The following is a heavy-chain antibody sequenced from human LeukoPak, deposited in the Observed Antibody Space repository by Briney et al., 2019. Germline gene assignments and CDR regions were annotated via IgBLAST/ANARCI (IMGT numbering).Heavy chain of an antibody. CDR2: IRYDGSNK. J-gene: IGHJ4*02. Sequence: GGSLRLSCAASGFTFSSYGMHWVRQAPGKGLEWVAFIRYDGSNKYYADSVKGRLTISRDNSKNTLYLQMNSLRAEDTAVYYCAKDAPYYYDSSGYGVYWGQGTLVTVSS. CDR1: GFTFSSYG. V-gene: IGHV3-30*02. CDR3: AKDAPYYYDSSGYGVY. D-gene: IGHD3-22*01.